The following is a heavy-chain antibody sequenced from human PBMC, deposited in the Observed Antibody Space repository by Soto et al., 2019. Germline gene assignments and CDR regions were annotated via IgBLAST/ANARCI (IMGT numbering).Heavy chain of an antibody. CDR2: INPSGGST. CDR3: ARDRGGYCSSTSCPWGNWFDP. CDR1: GYTFTSYY. D-gene: IGHD2-2*01. V-gene: IGHV1-46*01. Sequence: QVQLVQSGAEVKKPGASVKVSCKASGYTFTSYYMHWVRQAPGQGLEWMGIINPSGGSTSYAQKFQGRVTMTRDTSTRTVYMVLSSMRSEDTAVYYCARDRGGYCSSTSCPWGNWFDPWGKGTLVTVSS. J-gene: IGHJ5*02.